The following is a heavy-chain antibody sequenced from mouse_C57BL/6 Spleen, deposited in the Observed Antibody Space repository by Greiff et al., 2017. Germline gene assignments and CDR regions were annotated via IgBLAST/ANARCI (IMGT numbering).Heavy chain of an antibody. J-gene: IGHJ3*01. D-gene: IGHD2-14*01. CDR2: ISSGSSTI. V-gene: IGHV5-17*01. Sequence: EVHLVESGGGLVKPGGSLKLSCAASGFTFSDYGMHWVRQAPEKGLEWVAYISSGSSTIYYADTVKGRFTISRDKAKNTLFLQMTSLRSEDTAMYYCAMIGGGAYWGQGTLVTVSA. CDR1: GFTFSDYG. CDR3: AMIGGGAY.